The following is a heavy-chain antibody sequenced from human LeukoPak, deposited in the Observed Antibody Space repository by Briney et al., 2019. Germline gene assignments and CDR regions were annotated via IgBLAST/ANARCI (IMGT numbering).Heavy chain of an antibody. Sequence: SETLSLTCAVYGGSFSGYYWSWIRQPPGKGLEWIGEINHSGSTNYNPSLKSRVTISVDTSKNQFSLKLNSVTAADTAVYYCARARDYDGSSLLDSWGQGTLVTVSS. CDR3: ARARDYDGSSLLDS. V-gene: IGHV4-34*01. CDR2: INHSGST. D-gene: IGHD4-23*01. J-gene: IGHJ4*02. CDR1: GGSFSGYY.